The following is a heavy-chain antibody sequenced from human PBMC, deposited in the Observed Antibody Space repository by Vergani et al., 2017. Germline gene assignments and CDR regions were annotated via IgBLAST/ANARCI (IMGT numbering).Heavy chain of an antibody. CDR3: ATDGRYCSSTSCPDAFDI. CDR2: INPNSGGT. J-gene: IGHJ3*02. D-gene: IGHD2-2*01. V-gene: IGHV1-2*04. Sequence: QVQLVQSGAEVKKPGASVKVSCKASGYTFTGYYMHWVRQAPGQGLEWMGWINPNSGGTNYAQKFQGWVTMTRDTSISTAYMELSSLRSEDTAVYYCATDGRYCSSTSCPDAFDIWGQGTMVTVSS. CDR1: GYTFTGYY.